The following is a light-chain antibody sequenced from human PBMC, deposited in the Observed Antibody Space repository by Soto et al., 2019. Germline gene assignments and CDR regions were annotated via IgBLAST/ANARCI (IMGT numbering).Light chain of an antibody. Sequence: DVQMTHSPSTLSASVGDXXTXTXRASQSINNLLAWYQQKPGKAPKFLIYDVSTLESGVPSRFSGSGSGTEFTLTISSLQPEDFATYYCQQYDSYPLTFGGGTKV. V-gene: IGKV1-5*01. CDR2: DVS. J-gene: IGKJ4*01. CDR1: QSINNL. CDR3: QQYDSYPLT.